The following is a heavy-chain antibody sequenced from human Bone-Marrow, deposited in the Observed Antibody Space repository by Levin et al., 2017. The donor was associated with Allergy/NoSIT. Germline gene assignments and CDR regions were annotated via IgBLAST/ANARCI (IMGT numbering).Heavy chain of an antibody. V-gene: IGHV3-30*18. CDR1: GFTFSSYG. Sequence: GGSLRLSCAASGFTFSSYGMHWVRQAPGKGLEWVAVISYDGSNKYYADSVKGRFTISRDNSKNTLYLQMNSLRAEDTAVYYCAKEKGQWLVMDWGQGTLVTVSS. CDR2: ISYDGSNK. D-gene: IGHD6-19*01. J-gene: IGHJ4*02. CDR3: AKEKGQWLVMD.